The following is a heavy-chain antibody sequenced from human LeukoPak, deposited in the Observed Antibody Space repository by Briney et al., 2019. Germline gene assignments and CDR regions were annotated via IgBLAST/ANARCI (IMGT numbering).Heavy chain of an antibody. CDR3: ARHGESGGYSYGYSAY. V-gene: IGHV5-51*01. CDR2: IYPGDSDT. Sequence: GESLKISCKASGYIFTNYWIGWVRQMPGKGLEWMGTIYPGDSDTRYRLPFQGQVTISADKSTSTAYLQWSSLKASDTAMYYCARHGESGGYSYGYSAYWGQGTLVTV. D-gene: IGHD5-18*01. CDR1: GYIFTNYW. J-gene: IGHJ4*02.